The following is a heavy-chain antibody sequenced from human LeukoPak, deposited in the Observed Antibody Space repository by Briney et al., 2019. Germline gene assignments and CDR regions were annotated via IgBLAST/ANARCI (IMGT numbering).Heavy chain of an antibody. V-gene: IGHV3-23*01. D-gene: IGHD3-10*01. CDR2: ISGSGGST. CDR1: GFTFSSYA. CDR3: ARLLRKTHDAFDI. J-gene: IGHJ3*02. Sequence: GGSLRLSCAASGFTFSSYAMSWVRQAPGKGLEWVSAISGSGGSTYYADSVKGRFTISRDNSKNTLYLQMNSLRAEDTAVYYCARLLRKTHDAFDIWGQGTMVTVSS.